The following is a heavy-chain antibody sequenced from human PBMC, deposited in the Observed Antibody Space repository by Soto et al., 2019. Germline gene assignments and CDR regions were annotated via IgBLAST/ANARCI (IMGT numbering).Heavy chain of an antibody. CDR3: AKENGYSSSWFEFDY. CDR2: ISGSGGST. V-gene: IGHV3-23*01. J-gene: IGHJ4*02. CDR1: GFTFSSYA. D-gene: IGHD6-13*01. Sequence: EVQLLESGGGXVQPGGSLXXXXXASGFTFSSYAMSWVRQAPGKGLEWVSAISGSGGSTYYADSVKGRFTISRDNSKNTLYLQMNSLRAEDTAVYYCAKENGYSSSWFEFDYWGQGTLVTVSS.